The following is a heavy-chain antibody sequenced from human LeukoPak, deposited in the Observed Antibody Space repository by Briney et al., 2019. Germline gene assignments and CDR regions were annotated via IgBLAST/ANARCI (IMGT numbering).Heavy chain of an antibody. CDR1: DGSFSGCY. V-gene: IGHV4-34*01. CDR2: INHSGST. Sequence: SETLSLTCAVYDGSFSGCYWSWIRQPPGKGLEWIGEINHSGSTNYNPSLKSRVTISVDTSKNQFSLKLSSVTAADTAVYYCARGHRSSPWFYWGQGTLVTVSS. D-gene: IGHD6-6*01. CDR3: ARGHRSSPWFY. J-gene: IGHJ4*02.